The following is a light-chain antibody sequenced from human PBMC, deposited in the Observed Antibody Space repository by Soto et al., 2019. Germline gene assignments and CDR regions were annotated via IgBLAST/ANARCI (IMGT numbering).Light chain of an antibody. V-gene: IGLV1-44*01. Sequence: QSVLTQPPSASGTPGQRVTISCSGSSSNVGSNTVNWYQQLPGTAPKLLIYSNNQRPSGVPDRFSGSKSGTSASLAITGLQSEDETDYYCAAWDDSLSAVVFGRGTKLTVL. J-gene: IGLJ2*01. CDR2: SNN. CDR1: SSNVGSNT. CDR3: AAWDDSLSAVV.